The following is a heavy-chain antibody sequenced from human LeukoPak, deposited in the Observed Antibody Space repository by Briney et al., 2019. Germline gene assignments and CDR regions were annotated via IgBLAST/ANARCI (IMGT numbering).Heavy chain of an antibody. Sequence: GGSLRLSCAASGFTVSSNYMSWVRQAPGKGLEWVSVIYSGGSTYYADSVKGRFTISGDNSKNTLYLQMSSLRAEDTAVYYCARDYYDFWSGYFYFDYWGQGTLVTVSS. D-gene: IGHD3-3*01. J-gene: IGHJ4*02. CDR3: ARDYYDFWSGYFYFDY. CDR1: GFTVSSNY. CDR2: IYSGGST. V-gene: IGHV3-53*01.